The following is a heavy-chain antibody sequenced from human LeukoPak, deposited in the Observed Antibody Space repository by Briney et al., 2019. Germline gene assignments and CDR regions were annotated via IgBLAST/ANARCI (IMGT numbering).Heavy chain of an antibody. CDR3: ARGNYDFWSGYHIRRYYFDY. J-gene: IGHJ4*02. V-gene: IGHV4-34*01. D-gene: IGHD3-3*01. CDR1: GGSFSGYY. Sequence: SETLSLTCAVYGGSFSGYYWSWIRQPPGKGLEWIGEINHSGSTNYNPSLKSRVTISVDTSKNQFSLKLSSVTAADTAVYYCARGNYDFWSGYHIRRYYFDYWGQGTLVTVSS. CDR2: INHSGST.